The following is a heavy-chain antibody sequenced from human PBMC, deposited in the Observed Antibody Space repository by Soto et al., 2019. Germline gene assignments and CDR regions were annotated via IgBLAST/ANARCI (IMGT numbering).Heavy chain of an antibody. CDR2: ISGSGDRT. CDR3: AKAFGYSSTWFARNWFDP. Sequence: GGSLRLSCAASGLTFTNSAMSWVRQAPGKGLEWVSAISGSGDRTSYVDSVKGRLAISRDDSTNTLYLQMSSLRAEDTAVYYCAKAFGYSSTWFARNWFDPWGQGTLVTVSS. CDR1: GLTFTNSA. D-gene: IGHD6-13*01. V-gene: IGHV3-23*01. J-gene: IGHJ5*02.